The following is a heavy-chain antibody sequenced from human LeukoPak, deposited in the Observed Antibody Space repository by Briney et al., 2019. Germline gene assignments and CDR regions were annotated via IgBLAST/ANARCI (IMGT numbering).Heavy chain of an antibody. V-gene: IGHV3-23*01. CDR3: ARDRVATKPRFDY. Sequence: GGSLRLSCAASGFTFSSYAMSWVRQAPGKGLEWVSTISGSDGRTYDADSVKGRFTISRDNSKNTLYLQMSSLRADDTAVYYCARDRVATKPRFDYWGQGTLVTVSS. J-gene: IGHJ4*02. CDR1: GFTFSSYA. D-gene: IGHD5-12*01. CDR2: ISGSDGRT.